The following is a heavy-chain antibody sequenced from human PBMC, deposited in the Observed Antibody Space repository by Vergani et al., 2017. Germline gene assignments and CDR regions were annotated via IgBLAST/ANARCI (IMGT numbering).Heavy chain of an antibody. CDR1: GGSFFNSRYY. D-gene: IGHD3-22*01. V-gene: IGHV4-39*01. J-gene: IGHJ4*02. CDR2: MDYNGRA. CDR3: ARHVTQDYYNDSDYFDY. Sequence: LQLQESGPGLVKPSGTLSLTCRVTGGSFFNSRYYWGWIRQPPGKGLEWIGSMDYNGRANGTPSPRRRVAIYEDTYKMEFSLKLYSLTAADTAIYYCARHVTQDYYNDSDYFDYWGRGTLVTVSS.